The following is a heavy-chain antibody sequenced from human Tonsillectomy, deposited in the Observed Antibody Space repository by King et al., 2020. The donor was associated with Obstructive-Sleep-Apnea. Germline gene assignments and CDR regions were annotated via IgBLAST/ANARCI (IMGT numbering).Heavy chain of an antibody. D-gene: IGHD6-19*01. CDR2: ISGSSGST. Sequence: VQLVESGGGLVQPGGSLRLSCAVSGFTFNTYAMNWVRQAPGKGLEWVSSISGSSGSTYHADSVKGRFTISRDNSKNTLYLQMNNLRAEDTAVYFCAKDREVAVIAKSFDYWGQGTPVTVSS. CDR1: GFTFNTYA. CDR3: AKDREVAVIAKSFDY. J-gene: IGHJ4*02. V-gene: IGHV3-23*04.